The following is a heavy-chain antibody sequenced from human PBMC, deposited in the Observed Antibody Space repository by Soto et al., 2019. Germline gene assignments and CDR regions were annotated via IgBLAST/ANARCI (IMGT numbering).Heavy chain of an antibody. V-gene: IGHV4-61*01. J-gene: IGHJ5*01. D-gene: IGHD3-10*01. Sequence: QVQLQESGPGLLRPSETLSLTYTVSGGSVRSASFYWSWVRQPPGKGLEYIGYAYYSDNTNYNPSLKSRVTISLDTSRNQISLKLTPVTAADTAIYYCARVDYTSYYYGGHWFDSWGQGTLVIVSS. CDR2: AYYSDNT. CDR3: ARVDYTSYYYGGHWFDS. CDR1: GGSVRSASFY.